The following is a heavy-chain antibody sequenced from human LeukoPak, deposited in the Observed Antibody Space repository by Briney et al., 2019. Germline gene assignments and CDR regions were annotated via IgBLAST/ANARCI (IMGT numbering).Heavy chain of an antibody. J-gene: IGHJ6*03. CDR1: GYTFTSYG. Sequence: ASVKVSCKASGYTFTSYGFTWVRQARGQGLEWMGWVSAYNGDTSYAQQFQGRVTMTTDTSTSTAYMELRNLRSDDTAVYYCVRGGITTYMVGWGKGATVTVSS. CDR2: VSAYNGDT. CDR3: VRGGITTYMVG. V-gene: IGHV1-18*01. D-gene: IGHD3-10*01.